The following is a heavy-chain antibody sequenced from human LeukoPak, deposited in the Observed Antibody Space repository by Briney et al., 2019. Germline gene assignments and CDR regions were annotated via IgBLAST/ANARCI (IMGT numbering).Heavy chain of an antibody. CDR3: ARAKLFGEYSGMDV. V-gene: IGHV1-8*01. CDR2: MNPNRGNT. J-gene: IGHJ6*02. D-gene: IGHD3-10*02. Sequence: ASVKVPCKASGYTFTSYDIHWVRQATGQGLEWMGWMNPNRGNTGYAQKFQGRVTMTRNTSISTAYMELSSLRSEDTAVYCCARAKLFGEYSGMDVWGQGTTVTVSS. CDR1: GYTFTSYD.